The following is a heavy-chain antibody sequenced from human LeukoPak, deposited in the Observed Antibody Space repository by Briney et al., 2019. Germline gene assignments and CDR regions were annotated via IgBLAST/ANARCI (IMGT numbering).Heavy chain of an antibody. V-gene: IGHV4-38-2*01. CDR1: GYSISSGYY. D-gene: IGHD2-2*01. CDR3: ARVRGYCSSTICYRFYFDY. Sequence: SETLSLTCAVSGYSISSGYYWGWIRQPPGKGLEWIGTIYHSGSTYYNPSLKSRVTISVDTSKNQFSLKLTSVTAADTAVYYCARVRGYCSSTICYRFYFDYWGQGTLVTVSS. J-gene: IGHJ4*02. CDR2: IYHSGST.